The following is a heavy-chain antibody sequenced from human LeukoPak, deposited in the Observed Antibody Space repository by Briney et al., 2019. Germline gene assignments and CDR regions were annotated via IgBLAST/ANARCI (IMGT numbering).Heavy chain of an antibody. CDR2: ISSSSSYI. V-gene: IGHV3-21*01. CDR1: GFTFSSYS. J-gene: IGHJ4*02. CDR3: AREHNLYYYDSSGYFDY. D-gene: IGHD3-22*01. Sequence: GGSLRLSCAASGFTFSSYSMNWVRQAPGKGLEWVSSISSSSSYIYYADSVKGRFTISRDNAKNSLYLQMNSLRAEDTAVYYCAREHNLYYYDSSGYFDYWGQGTLVTFSS.